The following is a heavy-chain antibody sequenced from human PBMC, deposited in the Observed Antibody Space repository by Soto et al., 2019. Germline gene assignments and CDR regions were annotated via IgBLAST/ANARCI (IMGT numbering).Heavy chain of an antibody. CDR1: GYTFTAYY. V-gene: IGHV1-2*02. Sequence: QVQLVQSGAEVKEPGDSVRVSCEASGYTFTAYYIHWVRQAPGQGLEWMGWINTKFGDTTYAQDFQGRVSMTRDMSISDVYMELSRLTSGDKGIYYCWRNMDYYYGPGSGDGHGFWGQGTTVTVFS. J-gene: IGHJ6*02. D-gene: IGHD3-10*01. CDR3: WRNMDYYYGPGSGDGHGF. CDR2: INTKFGDT.